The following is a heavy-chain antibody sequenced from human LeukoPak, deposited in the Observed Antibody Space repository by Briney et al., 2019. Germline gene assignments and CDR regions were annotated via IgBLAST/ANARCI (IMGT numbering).Heavy chain of an antibody. D-gene: IGHD5-24*01. J-gene: IGHJ4*02. V-gene: IGHV4-59*01. CDR3: ASGMATITPFDY. CDR1: GGSISSYY. CDR2: IYYSGST. Sequence: SETLSLTCTVSGGSISSYYWSWIRQPPGKGLEWIGYIYYSGSTNYNPSLKSRVTISVDTSKNQFSLKLSSVTAADTAVYYCASGMATITPFDYWGQGTLVTVSS.